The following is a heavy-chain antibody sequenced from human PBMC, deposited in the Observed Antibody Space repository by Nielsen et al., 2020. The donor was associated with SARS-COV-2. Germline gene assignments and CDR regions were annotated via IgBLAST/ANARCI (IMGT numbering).Heavy chain of an antibody. V-gene: IGHV1-69*04. CDR2: IIPILGIA. D-gene: IGHD5-18*01. CDR3: AIETEGGYSYGLWY. Sequence: SVKVSCKASGGTFSSYAISWVRQAPGQGLEWMGRIIPILGIANYAQKFQGRVTITADKSTSTAYMELSSLRSEDTAVYYCAIETEGGYSYGLWYWGQGTLVTVSS. J-gene: IGHJ4*02. CDR1: GGTFSSYA.